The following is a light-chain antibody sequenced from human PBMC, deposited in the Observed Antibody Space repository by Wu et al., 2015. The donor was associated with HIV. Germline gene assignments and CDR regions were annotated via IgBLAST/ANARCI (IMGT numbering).Light chain of an antibody. V-gene: IGKV1-9*01. Sequence: RLTQSPPSLSASVGDRVTITCRASEGIRNYLAWHQQKPGKAPQLLIYGASTLESGVPSRFSGSRSGTDFTLTIRNLQPEDVATYYCEQFKSHPRSFGQGTKLEI. CDR1: EGIRNY. CDR2: GAS. J-gene: IGKJ2*03. CDR3: EQFKSHPRS.